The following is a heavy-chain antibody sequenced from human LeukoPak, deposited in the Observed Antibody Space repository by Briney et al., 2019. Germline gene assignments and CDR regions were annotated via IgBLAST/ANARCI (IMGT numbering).Heavy chain of an antibody. D-gene: IGHD3-22*01. V-gene: IGHV4-4*07. CDR3: ARGGPPKNYYDTSGQPLDY. CDR2: IYTSGNT. Sequence: PSETLSLTCTVSGASLSSYSWSWIRQPAGKGLEWIGRIYTSGNTNYNPSLTSRVTMSLDTSKNQFSLRLSSVTAADTAFYYCARGGPPKNYYDTSGQPLDYWGQGTLVTVSS. J-gene: IGHJ4*02. CDR1: GASLSSYS.